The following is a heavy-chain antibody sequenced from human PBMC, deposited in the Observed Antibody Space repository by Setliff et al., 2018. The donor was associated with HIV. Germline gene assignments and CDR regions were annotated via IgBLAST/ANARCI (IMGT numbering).Heavy chain of an antibody. Sequence: SETLSLTCTVSGGSISSGSYYWSWIRQPAGKGLEWIGRIYTSGSTNYNPSLRSRVTISVDTSKNQFSLKLSSVTAADTAVYYCARNPCSGGSCPDAFDIWGQGTMVTVSS. V-gene: IGHV4-61*02. J-gene: IGHJ3*02. CDR3: ARNPCSGGSCPDAFDI. CDR2: IYTSGST. D-gene: IGHD2-15*01. CDR1: GGSISSGSYY.